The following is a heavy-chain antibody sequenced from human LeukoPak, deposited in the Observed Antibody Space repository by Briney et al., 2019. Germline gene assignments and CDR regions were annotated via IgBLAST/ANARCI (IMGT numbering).Heavy chain of an antibody. Sequence: ASVKVSCKASGYTFTSYYMHWVRQAPGQGLEWMGIINPNGGSTSYAQKFQGRVTMTRDTSTSTVYMELSSLRSEDTAVYYCARGGYYDFWSGYGYYYYYMDVWGKGTTVTVSS. CDR2: INPNGGST. J-gene: IGHJ6*03. V-gene: IGHV1-46*01. CDR1: GYTFTSYY. CDR3: ARGGYYDFWSGYGYYYYYMDV. D-gene: IGHD3-3*01.